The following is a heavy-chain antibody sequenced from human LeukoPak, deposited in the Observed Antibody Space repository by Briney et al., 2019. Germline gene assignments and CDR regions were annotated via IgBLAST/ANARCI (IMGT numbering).Heavy chain of an antibody. CDR3: ANEIVGATHY. CDR2: ISGSGGST. V-gene: IGHV3-23*01. Sequence: GGSLRLSCAASGFTFSSYGMHWVRQAPGKGLEWVSAISGSGGSTYYADSVKGRFTISRDNSKNTLYLQMNSLRAEDTAVYYCANEIVGATHYWGQGTLVTVSS. CDR1: GFTFSSYG. J-gene: IGHJ4*02. D-gene: IGHD1-26*01.